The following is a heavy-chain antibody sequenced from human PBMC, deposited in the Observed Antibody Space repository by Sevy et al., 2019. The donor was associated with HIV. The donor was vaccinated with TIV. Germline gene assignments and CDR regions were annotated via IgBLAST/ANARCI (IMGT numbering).Heavy chain of an antibody. CDR1: GGSISDYY. CDR3: ARGPKSCNSVSCYSALS. D-gene: IGHD2-15*01. J-gene: IGHJ4*02. V-gene: IGHV4-4*07. Sequence: SETLSLTCTVSGGSISDYYWTWIRQPAGKGLEWLGRIYISGSTEYNPSLKRRVSMSLDTSKNTFSLKLTSITAADTAVYYCARGPKSCNSVSCYSALSWGQGILVTVSS. CDR2: IYISGST.